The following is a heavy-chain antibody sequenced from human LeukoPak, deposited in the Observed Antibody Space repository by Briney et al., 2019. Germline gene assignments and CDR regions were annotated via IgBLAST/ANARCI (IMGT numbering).Heavy chain of an antibody. D-gene: IGHD3-10*01. CDR1: GFTFSSFA. J-gene: IGHJ4*02. CDR2: MPYNGNDK. V-gene: IGHV3-30*04. Sequence: RSLRLSCAASGFTFSSFAMHWVRQTPGKGLEWVAGMPYNGNDKYYEDSLKGRFTISRDNSKNTLYLQMNSLRAEDTAVYYCARDPSRFGEYGYFDYWGQGSLVTVSS. CDR3: ARDPSRFGEYGYFDY.